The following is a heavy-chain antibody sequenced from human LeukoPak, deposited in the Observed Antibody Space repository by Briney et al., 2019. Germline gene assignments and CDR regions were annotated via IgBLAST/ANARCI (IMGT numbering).Heavy chain of an antibody. J-gene: IGHJ6*03. CDR1: GGSFSGYY. CDR3: AFRLFLAVAGDYYYYYMDV. Sequence: SETLSLTCAVYGGSFSGYYWSWIRQPPGKGLEWIGEINHSGSTNYNPSLKSRVTISVDTSKNQFSLKLSSVTAADTAVYYCAFRLFLAVAGDYYYYYMDVWGKGTTVTISS. CDR2: INHSGST. D-gene: IGHD6-19*01. V-gene: IGHV4-34*01.